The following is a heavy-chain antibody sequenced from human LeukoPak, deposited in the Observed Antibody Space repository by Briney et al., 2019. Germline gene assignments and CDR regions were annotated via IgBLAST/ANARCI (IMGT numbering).Heavy chain of an antibody. V-gene: IGHV1-24*01. CDR3: ATGGFKYYYDSSGYYFSWFDP. CDR1: GYTLTELS. D-gene: IGHD3-22*01. CDR2: FDPEDGET. J-gene: IGHJ5*02. Sequence: ASVKVSCKVSGYTLTELSMHWVRQAPGKGLEWMGGFDPEDGETIYAQKFQGRVTMTEDTSTDTAYMELSSLRSEDTAVYYCATGGFKYYYDSSGYYFSWFDPWGQGTLVTVSS.